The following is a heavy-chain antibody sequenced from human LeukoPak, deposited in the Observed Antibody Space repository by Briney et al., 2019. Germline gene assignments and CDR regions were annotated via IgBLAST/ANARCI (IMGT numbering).Heavy chain of an antibody. CDR2: IYSGGST. CDR1: GFTVSSNY. J-gene: IGHJ6*02. D-gene: IGHD6-13*01. CDR3: GAAAVHNDYYYGMDV. V-gene: IGHV3-53*04. Sequence: PGGSLRLSCAASGFTVSSNYMSWVRQAPGKGLEWVSVIYSGGSTYYADSVKGRFTISRHNPKNTLYLQMNSLRAEDTAVYYCGAAAVHNDYYYGMDVWGQGTTVTVSS.